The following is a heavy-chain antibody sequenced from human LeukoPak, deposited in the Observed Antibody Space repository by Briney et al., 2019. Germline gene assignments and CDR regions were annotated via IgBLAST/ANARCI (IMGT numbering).Heavy chain of an antibody. Sequence: GGSLRLSCAASGFTVSSNSMSWVRQAPGKGLEWVSIIYSGGSTYNADSVKGRFTISRDNSKNTLYLQMNSLRGEDTAVYYCAKADSARGVTLKSTIDYWGQGTLVTVSS. CDR1: GFTVSSNS. J-gene: IGHJ4*02. CDR3: AKADSARGVTLKSTIDY. V-gene: IGHV3-53*01. D-gene: IGHD2-21*02. CDR2: IYSGGST.